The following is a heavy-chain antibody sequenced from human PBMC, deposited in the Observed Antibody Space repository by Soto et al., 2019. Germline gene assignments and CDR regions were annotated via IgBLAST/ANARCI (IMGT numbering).Heavy chain of an antibody. Sequence: ASVKVSCKASGYTFTSYGISWVRQAPGQGLEWMGWISAYNGNTNYAQKLQGRVTMTTDTSTSTAYMELRSLRSDDTAVYYCAREGPSYDYIWGSYRYTPVFFDYWGQGTLVTVSS. CDR3: AREGPSYDYIWGSYRYTPVFFDY. J-gene: IGHJ4*02. CDR2: ISAYNGNT. V-gene: IGHV1-18*01. CDR1: GYTFTSYG. D-gene: IGHD3-16*02.